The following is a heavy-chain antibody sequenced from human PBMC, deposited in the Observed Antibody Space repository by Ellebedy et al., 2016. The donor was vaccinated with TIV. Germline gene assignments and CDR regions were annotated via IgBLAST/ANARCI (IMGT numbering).Heavy chain of an antibody. CDR3: ARDNTVGGTNWFDP. J-gene: IGHJ5*02. CDR2: ISGLNGKT. CDR1: GYTLTSYR. Sequence: AASVKVSCKTSGYTLTSYRVSWVRQAPGQGLEWMGWISGLNGKTKYARTVQGRVTLTTDTAARTVYMELTSLRSDDTAVYYCARDNTVGGTNWFDPWGQGTLVIVSS. D-gene: IGHD6-19*01. V-gene: IGHV1-18*01.